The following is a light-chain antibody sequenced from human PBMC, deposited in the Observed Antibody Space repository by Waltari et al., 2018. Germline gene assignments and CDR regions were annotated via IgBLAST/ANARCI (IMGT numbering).Light chain of an antibody. V-gene: IGKV1-27*01. CDR1: QGISNY. CDR3: QKYNSVPFT. J-gene: IGKJ3*01. Sequence: IQMNQHPSPLSASEGDRVTITCRASQGISNYLAWYQQKPGKVLKLLIYAASTLQSGVPSRFSGSGAGADFTRTISSLQPEDVATYYCQKYNSVPFTFGPGTKVDIK. CDR2: AAS.